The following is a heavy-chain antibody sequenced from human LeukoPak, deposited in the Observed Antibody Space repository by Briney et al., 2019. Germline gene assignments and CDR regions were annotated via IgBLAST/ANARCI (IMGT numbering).Heavy chain of an antibody. J-gene: IGHJ4*02. CDR1: GGSFSGYY. CDR2: INHSGST. CDR3: ARDSSGYYYDY. Sequence: SETLSLTCAVYGGSFSGYYWSWIRQPPGEGLEWIGEINHSGSTNYNPSHKSRVTISVDTSKNQFSLKLSSVTAADTAVYYCARDSSGYYYDYWGQGTLVTVSS. V-gene: IGHV4-34*01. D-gene: IGHD3-22*01.